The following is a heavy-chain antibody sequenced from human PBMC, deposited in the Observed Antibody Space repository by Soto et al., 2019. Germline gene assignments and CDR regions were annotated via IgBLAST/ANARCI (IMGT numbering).Heavy chain of an antibody. Sequence: QVQLQPWGAGLLKPSETLSLTCAVYGGSFRGYYWSWIRQPPGKGLEWIGEINHRGNTNYNPSLKSRVTISVDTSKNQLFLNLGSVTAADTAMYYCARHHVRGRTIAGAAEFWGQGTLVTVSS. D-gene: IGHD6-13*01. CDR2: INHRGNT. J-gene: IGHJ4*02. CDR3: ARHHVRGRTIAGAAEF. CDR1: GGSFRGYY. V-gene: IGHV4-34*01.